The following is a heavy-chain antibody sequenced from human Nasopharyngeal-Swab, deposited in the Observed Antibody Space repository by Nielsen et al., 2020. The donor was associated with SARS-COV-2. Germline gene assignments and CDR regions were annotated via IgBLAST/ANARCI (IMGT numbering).Heavy chain of an antibody. D-gene: IGHD6-19*01. CDR1: GSTFDESA. V-gene: IGHV3-9*01. Sequence: SLNTSCAASGSTFDESAMHWVRQAPGKGLEWVAGISWSSGSLGYGDSVKGRFTISRDNAKHTMYRQMNSLRPEDTARYYCAKDGSPPGSGSFWYKNWFDSWGQVTLVTVSS. CDR3: AKDGSPPGSGSFWYKNWFDS. CDR2: ISWSSGSL. J-gene: IGHJ5*01.